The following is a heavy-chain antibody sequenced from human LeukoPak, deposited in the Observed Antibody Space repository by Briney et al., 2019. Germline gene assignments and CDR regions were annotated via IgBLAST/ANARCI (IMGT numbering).Heavy chain of an antibody. J-gene: IGHJ4*02. V-gene: IGHV4-38-2*01. CDR1: GYSISSGYY. CDR2: IYHSGST. CDR3: ARIDSGPTEGVYNDYGDY. Sequence: SETLSLTCAVSGYSISSGYYWGWIRQPPGKGLEWIGSIYHSGSTYYNPSLKSRVTISVDTSKNQFSLKLSSVTAADTAVYYCARIDSGPTEGVYNDYGDYWGQGTLVTVPS. D-gene: IGHD6-13*01.